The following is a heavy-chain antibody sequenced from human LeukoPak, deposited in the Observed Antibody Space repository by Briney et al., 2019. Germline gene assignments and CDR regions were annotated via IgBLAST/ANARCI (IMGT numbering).Heavy chain of an antibody. CDR1: GFTFSSYA. CDR3: ARVPAGVIGMKDAFDI. Sequence: PGGSLRLSCAASGFTFSSYAMSWVRQALGKGLEWVSSISGSSSYIYYADSVKGRFTISRHNAKNSLYLQMNSLRAEDTAVYYCARVPAGVIGMKDAFDIWGQGTMVTVSS. D-gene: IGHD3-16*02. J-gene: IGHJ3*02. V-gene: IGHV3-21*06. CDR2: ISGSSSYI.